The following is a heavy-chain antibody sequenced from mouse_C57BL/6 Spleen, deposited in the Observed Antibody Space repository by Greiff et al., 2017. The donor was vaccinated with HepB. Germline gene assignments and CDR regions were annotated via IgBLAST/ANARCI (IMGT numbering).Heavy chain of an antibody. J-gene: IGHJ4*01. CDR3: ARDRGIYYGYEGYYAMDY. D-gene: IGHD2-2*01. V-gene: IGHV5-16*01. CDR2: INYDGSST. CDR1: GFTFSDYY. Sequence: EVKLMESEGGLVQPGSSMKLSCTASGFTFSDYYMAWVRQVPEKGLEWVANINYDGSSTYYLDSLKSRFIISRDNAKNILYLQMSSLKSEDTATYYCARDRGIYYGYEGYYAMDYWGQGTSVTVSS.